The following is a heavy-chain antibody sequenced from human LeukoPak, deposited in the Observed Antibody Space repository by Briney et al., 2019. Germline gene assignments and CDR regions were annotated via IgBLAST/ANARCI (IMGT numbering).Heavy chain of an antibody. CDR2: IYPGDSDT. CDR3: ARHAATPDTCNWFDP. D-gene: IGHD6-25*01. V-gene: IGHV5-51*01. J-gene: IGHJ5*02. CDR1: GYSFTSYW. Sequence: GESLKISCKGSGYSFTSYWIGWVRQMPGKGLEWMGIIYPGDSDTRYSPSFQGQVTISADKSISTAYLQWSSLKASDTAMYYCARHAATPDTCNWFDPWGQGTLVTVSS.